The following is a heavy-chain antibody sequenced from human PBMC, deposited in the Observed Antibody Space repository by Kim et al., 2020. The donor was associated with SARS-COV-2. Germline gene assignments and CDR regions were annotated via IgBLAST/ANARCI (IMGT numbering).Heavy chain of an antibody. CDR1: GGSISSYY. J-gene: IGHJ6*03. Sequence: SETLSLTCTVSGGSISSYYWSWIRQPPGKGLEWIGYIYYSGSTNYNPSLKSRVTISVDTSKNQFSLKLSSVTAADTAVYYCARDQWSLGDFWSGYYAASHPYYYMDVWGKGTTVTVSS. CDR2: IYYSGST. CDR3: ARDQWSLGDFWSGYYAASHPYYYMDV. D-gene: IGHD3-3*01. V-gene: IGHV4-59*01.